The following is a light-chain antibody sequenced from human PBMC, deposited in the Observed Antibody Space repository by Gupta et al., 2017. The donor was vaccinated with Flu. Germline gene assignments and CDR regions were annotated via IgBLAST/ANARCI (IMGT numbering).Light chain of an antibody. J-gene: IGKJ4*02. CDR1: QSLSSGQ. CDR2: GAA. Sequence: EIVLTQSPGTLSSSPGESAALSCSASQSLSSGQLHRYHGKPGQAPRHPIYGAATRATGILDRFSSSGSGTDFILTLSSPEPEHFAVYFCRPYASSRTFGEGTKVEMK. CDR3: RPYASSRT. V-gene: IGKV3-20*01.